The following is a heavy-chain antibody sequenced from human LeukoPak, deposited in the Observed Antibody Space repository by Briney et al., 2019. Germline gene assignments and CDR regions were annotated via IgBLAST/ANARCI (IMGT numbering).Heavy chain of an antibody. CDR1: GFTFDNYG. V-gene: IGHV3-30*02. Sequence: PGGSLRLSCAASGFTFDNYGMHWVRQAPGKGLEWVAFIRSDGGIKYYAYSVKGRFTISRDNSKNTLYLQMNSLRAEDTAVYYCARDYYYGSGSYLGYYYGMDVWGQGTTVTVSS. D-gene: IGHD3-10*01. J-gene: IGHJ6*02. CDR3: ARDYYYGSGSYLGYYYGMDV. CDR2: IRSDGGIK.